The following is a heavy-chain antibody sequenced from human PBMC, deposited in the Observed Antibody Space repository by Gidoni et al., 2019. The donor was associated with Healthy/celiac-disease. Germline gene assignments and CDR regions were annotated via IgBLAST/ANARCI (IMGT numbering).Heavy chain of an antibody. D-gene: IGHD3-22*01. CDR2: ISCSGGST. CDR3: AKEGDSSGYYFDY. J-gene: IGHJ4*02. CDR1: GFTFSSYA. V-gene: IGHV3-23*01. Sequence: EVQLLESGGGLVQPGGSLRLPCAASGFTFSSYAMSWVRQAPGKGLEWVSAISCSGGSTYYADSVKGRFTIARDNSKNTLYLQMNSLRAEDTAVYYCAKEGDSSGYYFDYWGQGTLVTVSS.